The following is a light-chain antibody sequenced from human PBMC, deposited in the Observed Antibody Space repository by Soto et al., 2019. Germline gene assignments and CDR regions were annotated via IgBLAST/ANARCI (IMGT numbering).Light chain of an antibody. CDR2: EVS. V-gene: IGLV2-14*01. CDR1: SSDIGRYNY. Sequence: QSVLTQPASVSGSPGQSITISCTGTSSDIGRYNYVSWYQQHPGKAPKLIISEVSDRPSGISDRFSGSKSGNTASLTISGLQAEDEADYYCGSYTSSSTVIFGGGTQLTVL. CDR3: GSYTSSSTVI. J-gene: IGLJ7*01.